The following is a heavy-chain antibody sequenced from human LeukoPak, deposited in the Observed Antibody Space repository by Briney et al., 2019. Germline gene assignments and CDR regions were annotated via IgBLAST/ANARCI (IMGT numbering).Heavy chain of an antibody. CDR1: GYTFTDYY. J-gene: IGHJ4*02. CDR3: ARPEGSIVVVPAATEYYFDY. V-gene: IGHV1-2*06. Sequence: ASVKVSCKASGYTFTDYYTHWVRQAPGQGLEWMGRINPNSGGTNYAQKFQGRVTMTRDTSISTAYMELSNLRSDDTAVYYCARPEGSIVVVPAATEYYFDYWAREPWSPSPQ. CDR2: INPNSGGT. D-gene: IGHD2-2*01.